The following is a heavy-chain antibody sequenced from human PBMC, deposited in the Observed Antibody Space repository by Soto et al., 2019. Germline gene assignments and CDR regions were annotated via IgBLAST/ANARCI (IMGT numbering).Heavy chain of an antibody. CDR2: IYYSGST. D-gene: IGHD3-3*01. CDR3: ARWWSGSRQGFDP. Sequence: QVQLQESGPGLVKPSQTLSLTCTVSGGSISSGDYYWSWIRQHPGKGLEWIGYIYYSGSTYYNPSVKSRVTISVDTSKNQFSLKLSSVTAADTAVYYCARWWSGSRQGFDPWGQGILVTVSS. V-gene: IGHV4-31*03. J-gene: IGHJ5*02. CDR1: GGSISSGDYY.